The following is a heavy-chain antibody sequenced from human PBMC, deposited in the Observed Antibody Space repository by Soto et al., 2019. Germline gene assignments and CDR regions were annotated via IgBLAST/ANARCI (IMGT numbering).Heavy chain of an antibody. J-gene: IGHJ3*01. CDR1: GFTFSNYA. CDR2: ISGRGCST. Sequence: GGSLRLSCVASGFTFSNYAMSWVRQAPGKGLEWVSGISGRGCSTYYADSVKGRFTISRDNSKNTVYLQMSSLRAEDTAVYYFANLQFGGVIVRPDGFDVWGQGTMVTVSS. D-gene: IGHD3-16*02. V-gene: IGHV3-23*01. CDR3: ANLQFGGVIVRPDGFDV.